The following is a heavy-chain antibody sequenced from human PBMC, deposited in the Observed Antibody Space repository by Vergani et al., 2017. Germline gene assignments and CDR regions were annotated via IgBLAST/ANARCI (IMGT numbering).Heavy chain of an antibody. CDR2: ISSSGSP. J-gene: IGHJ3*01. CDR3: ARPVGPSAIADGYHV. CDR1: GDSISRSPYY. D-gene: IGHD3-10*01. Sequence: QLQLQESGPGLVKPSETLSLRCRVSGDSISRSPYYWGFIRQPPGKGLAWIGSISSSGSPYYNPTLKSRLAFSVDTAKNLFSLRLKSVTATDTGMYYCARPVGPSAIADGYHVWGQGTMVTVS. V-gene: IGHV4-39*02.